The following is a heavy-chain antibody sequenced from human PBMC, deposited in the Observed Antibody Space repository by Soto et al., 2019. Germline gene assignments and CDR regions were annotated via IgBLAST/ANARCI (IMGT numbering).Heavy chain of an antibody. CDR3: AKDESNSNPLYYFDF. D-gene: IGHD3-22*01. CDR1: GFTFSIYA. J-gene: IGHJ4*02. V-gene: IGHV3-23*01. CDR2: MSRNGDNT. Sequence: PGESLKISCAASGFTFSIYAMTWVRQAPGKGLEWVSSMSRNGDNTYYADSVKGRFTISRDNSKNPLYLQMNSLTAQDTAIYSCAKDESNSNPLYYFDFWGPGTLVTVSS.